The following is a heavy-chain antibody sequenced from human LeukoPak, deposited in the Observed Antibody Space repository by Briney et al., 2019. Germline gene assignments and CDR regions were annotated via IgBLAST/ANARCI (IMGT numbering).Heavy chain of an antibody. J-gene: IGHJ4*02. Sequence: GGSLRLSCAASGFTFSSYWVHWVRQAPGKGLVWVSRINTDGSSTSYADSVKGRFTISRDNAKNTLYLQMNSLRAEDTAVYYCARDPSSPGRFDYWGQGTLVTVSS. CDR1: GFTFSSYW. CDR2: INTDGSST. V-gene: IGHV3-74*01. CDR3: ARDPSSPGRFDY.